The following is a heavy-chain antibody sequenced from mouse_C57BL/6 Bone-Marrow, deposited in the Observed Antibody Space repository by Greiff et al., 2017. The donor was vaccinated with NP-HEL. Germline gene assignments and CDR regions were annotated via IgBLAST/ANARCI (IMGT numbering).Heavy chain of an antibody. CDR3: VRGGYGNYVGFAY. D-gene: IGHD2-1*01. CDR2: IRRKSSNYAT. J-gene: IGHJ3*01. Sequence: EVQLVESGGGLVQPKGSLKLSCAASGFTFNTYAMHWVRQAPGKGLEWVARIRRKSSNYATYYADSVKDRFTISRDASPSLLYLHMNNLITEDTAMYYCVRGGYGNYVGFAYWGQGTLVTVSA. V-gene: IGHV10-3*01. CDR1: GFTFNTYA.